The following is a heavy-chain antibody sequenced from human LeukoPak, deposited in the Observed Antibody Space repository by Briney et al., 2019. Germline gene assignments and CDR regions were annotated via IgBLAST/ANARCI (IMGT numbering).Heavy chain of an antibody. CDR1: GDSISSSSYS. D-gene: IGHD6-13*01. Sequence: PSETLSLTCSVSGDSISSSSYSWGWIRQPPGKGLEWIGSIDYTGSTYYNPSLKTRVTITVDTSKNHFSLKLTSVTAADTAVYYCASEYSSSWYGDFDYWGQGALVTVSS. CDR3: ASEYSSSWYGDFDY. CDR2: IDYTGST. J-gene: IGHJ4*02. V-gene: IGHV4-39*02.